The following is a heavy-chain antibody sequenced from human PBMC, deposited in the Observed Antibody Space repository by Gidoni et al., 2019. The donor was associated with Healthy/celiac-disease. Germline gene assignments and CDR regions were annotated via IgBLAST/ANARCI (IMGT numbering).Heavy chain of an antibody. Sequence: EVQLVESGGGLVQPGGSLRLSCAASGFTVSSNYMSWVRQAPGKGLEWVSVIYSGGSTYYADSVKGRFTISRDNSKNTRYLQMNSLRAEDTAVYYCARDRTTVVTPWYYYGMDVWGQGTTVTVSS. J-gene: IGHJ6*02. V-gene: IGHV3-66*02. CDR3: ARDRTTVVTPWYYYGMDV. CDR1: GFTVSSNY. CDR2: IYSGGST. D-gene: IGHD4-17*01.